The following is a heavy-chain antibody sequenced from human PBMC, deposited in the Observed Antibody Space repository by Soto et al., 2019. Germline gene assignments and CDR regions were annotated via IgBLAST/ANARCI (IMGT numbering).Heavy chain of an antibody. CDR1: GFSLSNARMG. V-gene: IGHV2-26*01. CDR2: IFSNDEK. Sequence: QVTLKESGPVLVKPTETLTLTCTVSGFSLSNARMGVSWIRQPPGKALEWLAHIFSNDEKTYSTSLKSRLTISKDTSKSQVVLTMTNMDPVDTATYYCARIIYSKRFWSGYNIDYWGQGTLVTVSS. CDR3: ARIIYSKRFWSGYNIDY. D-gene: IGHD3-3*01. J-gene: IGHJ4*02.